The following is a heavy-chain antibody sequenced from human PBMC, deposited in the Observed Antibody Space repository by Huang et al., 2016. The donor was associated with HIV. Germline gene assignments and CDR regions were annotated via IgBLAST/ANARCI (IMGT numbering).Heavy chain of an antibody. D-gene: IGHD2-2*01. CDR1: GYTFNGYW. J-gene: IGHJ3*02. CDR3: ARQGVGDFVVEPTGLGAFDI. V-gene: IGHV5-51*01. CDR2: TYQGDSDT. Sequence: EVQLVQSGAVVKKPGESLKISCKGSGYTFNGYWIGWVRQMPGQGLEWMGVTYQGDSDTTYSPSFQGQVTISADKSISTAYVQWSGLKASDTAMYYCARQGVGDFVVEPTGLGAFDIWGQGTMVTVSS.